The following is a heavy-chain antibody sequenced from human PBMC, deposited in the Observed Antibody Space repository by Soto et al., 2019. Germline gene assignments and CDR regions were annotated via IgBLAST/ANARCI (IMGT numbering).Heavy chain of an antibody. Sequence: PGGSLRVSCAASGFTVSSNYMSWVRQAPGKGLEWVSVIYSGGSTYYADSVKGRFTISRDNSKNTLYLQMNSLRAEDTAVYYCARDYDILTGAPNAFDIWGQGTMVTVSS. CDR2: IYSGGST. J-gene: IGHJ3*02. CDR1: GFTVSSNY. CDR3: ARDYDILTGAPNAFDI. D-gene: IGHD3-9*01. V-gene: IGHV3-53*01.